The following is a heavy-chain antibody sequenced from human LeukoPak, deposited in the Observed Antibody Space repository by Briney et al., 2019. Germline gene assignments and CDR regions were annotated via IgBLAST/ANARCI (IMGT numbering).Heavy chain of an antibody. CDR1: GFPFTHHG. CDR3: ARDPTNTSGRYAYFDY. J-gene: IGHJ4*02. Sequence: ASVKVSCKASGFPFTHHGITWVRQAPGQGLEWMGWISGYNGVTNYAQKFQGRVTLTTDTSTSTAYMELRSLRSDDTAVYYCARDPTNTSGRYAYFDYWGQGTLVTVSS. V-gene: IGHV1-18*01. D-gene: IGHD6-19*01. CDR2: ISGYNGVT.